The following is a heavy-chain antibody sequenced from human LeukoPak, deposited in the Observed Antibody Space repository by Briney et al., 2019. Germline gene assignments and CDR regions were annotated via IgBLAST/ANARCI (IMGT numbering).Heavy chain of an antibody. CDR3: ARWGMYYDFWSGNDAFDI. J-gene: IGHJ3*02. D-gene: IGHD3-3*01. Sequence: SETLSLTCTVSGGSISSSSYYWGWIRQPPGKGLEWIGSIYYSGSTYYNPSLKSRVTISVDTSKNQFSLKLSSVTAADTAVYYCARWGMYYDFWSGNDAFDIWGQGTMVTVSS. CDR1: GGSISSSSYY. CDR2: IYYSGST. V-gene: IGHV4-39*01.